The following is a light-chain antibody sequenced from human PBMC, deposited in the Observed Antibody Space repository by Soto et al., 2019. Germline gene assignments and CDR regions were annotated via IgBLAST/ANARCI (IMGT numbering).Light chain of an antibody. CDR2: DDT. Sequence: LTQPASVSGSPGQSITISCTGTVGLVSWYQQHPGKVPKLIIYDDTKRPSGVSSRFSGSKSGNTASLTISGLQTEDEADYYCCLYVGGRTYLFGTXTKVTV. V-gene: IGLV2-23*01. CDR3: CLYVGGRTYL. J-gene: IGLJ1*01. CDR1: VGL.